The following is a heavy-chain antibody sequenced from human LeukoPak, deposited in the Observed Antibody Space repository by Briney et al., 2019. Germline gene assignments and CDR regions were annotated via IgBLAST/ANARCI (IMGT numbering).Heavy chain of an antibody. Sequence: GGPLRLSCAASGFTFSSYAMSWVRQSPGKGLVWVSPISGSGGSTYYADSVKGRFTISRDNSKNTLYLQMNSLRAEDTAVYYCAKDSTMVRGVIIDLYDYWGQGTLVTVPS. J-gene: IGHJ4*02. V-gene: IGHV3-23*01. D-gene: IGHD3-10*01. CDR1: GFTFSSYA. CDR3: AKDSTMVRGVIIDLYDY. CDR2: ISGSGGST.